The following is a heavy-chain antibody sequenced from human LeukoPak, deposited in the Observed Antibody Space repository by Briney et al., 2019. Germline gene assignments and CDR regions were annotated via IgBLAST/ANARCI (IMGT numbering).Heavy chain of an antibody. CDR1: GGTFSSYA. D-gene: IGHD2-2*01. J-gene: IGHJ4*02. CDR3: ARDFGCSSTSCYGRFDY. V-gene: IGHV1-69*05. Sequence: ASVKVSCKASGGTFSSYAISWVRQAPGQGLEWKGGIIPIFGTANYAQKFQGRVTITTDESTSTAYMELSSLRSEDTAVYYCARDFGCSSTSCYGRFDYWGQGTLVTVSS. CDR2: IIPIFGTA.